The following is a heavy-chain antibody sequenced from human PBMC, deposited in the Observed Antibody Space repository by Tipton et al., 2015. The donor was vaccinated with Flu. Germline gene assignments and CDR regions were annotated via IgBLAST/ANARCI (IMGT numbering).Heavy chain of an antibody. J-gene: IGHJ4*02. CDR3: ARDKGGTSGH. CDR2: IHYTGST. V-gene: IGHV4-59*12. CDR1: GGSFSSYY. D-gene: IGHD1-7*01. Sequence: TLSLTCNVSGGSFSSYYWSWIRQPPGKGLEWIGCIHYTGSTNYNPSLKSRVTISLDKSKNHFSLNLISVTAADTAVYYCARDKGGTSGHWGQGTLVTVSS.